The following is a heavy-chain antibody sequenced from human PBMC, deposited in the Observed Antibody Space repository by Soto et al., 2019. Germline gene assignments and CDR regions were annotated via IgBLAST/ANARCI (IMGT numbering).Heavy chain of an antibody. CDR3: ARSPHYDILTGYYYYYYYGMDV. CDR1: GGTFSSYA. D-gene: IGHD3-9*01. Sequence: RASAKVSCKASGGTFSSYAISWVRQAPGQGLEWMGGIIPIFGTANYAQKFQGRVTITADESTSTAYMELSSLRSEDTAVYYCARSPHYDILTGYYYYYYYGMDVWGQGTTVTVSS. V-gene: IGHV1-69*13. CDR2: IIPIFGTA. J-gene: IGHJ6*02.